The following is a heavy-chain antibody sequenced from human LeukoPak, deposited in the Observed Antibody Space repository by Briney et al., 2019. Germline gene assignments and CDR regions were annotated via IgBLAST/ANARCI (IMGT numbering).Heavy chain of an antibody. V-gene: IGHV3-43*02. Sequence: GGSLRLSCAASGFTFDDYAMHWVRQAPGKGLEWVSLISGDGGSTYYADSVKGRFTISRDNSKNSLYLQMNSLRTEATALYYCAEDRSISAGYYYMDAWGKGTTVTVSS. J-gene: IGHJ6*03. CDR2: ISGDGGST. D-gene: IGHD3-3*02. CDR1: GFTFDDYA. CDR3: AEDRSISAGYYYMDA.